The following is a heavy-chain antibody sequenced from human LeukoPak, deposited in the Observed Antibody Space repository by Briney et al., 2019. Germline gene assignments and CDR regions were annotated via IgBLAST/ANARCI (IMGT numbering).Heavy chain of an antibody. CDR3: ARDSYDSSGYYYDSLGTGAFDI. Sequence: PSETLSLTCAVYGGSFSGYYWSWIRQPPGKGLEWIGYIYYSGSTNYNPSLKSRVTISVDTSKNQFSLKLSSVTAADTAVYYCARDSYDSSGYYYDSLGTGAFDIWGQGTMVTVSS. J-gene: IGHJ3*02. CDR1: GGSFSGYY. CDR2: IYYSGST. V-gene: IGHV4-59*01. D-gene: IGHD3-22*01.